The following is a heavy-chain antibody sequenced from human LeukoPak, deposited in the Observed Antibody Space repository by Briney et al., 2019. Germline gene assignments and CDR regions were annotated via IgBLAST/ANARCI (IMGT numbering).Heavy chain of an antibody. J-gene: IGHJ6*03. V-gene: IGHV4-34*01. D-gene: IGHD3-22*01. CDR1: GGSLSAYY. CDR2: INHSGST. Sequence: SETLSLTCAVYGGSLSAYYWTWIRQPPGKGLEWIGEINHSGSTNYNPSLKSRVTISVDTSKNQFSLKLSSVTAADTALYYCARGRVTMIVVVNSYYYSMDVWGKGTTVTVSS. CDR3: ARGRVTMIVVVNSYYYSMDV.